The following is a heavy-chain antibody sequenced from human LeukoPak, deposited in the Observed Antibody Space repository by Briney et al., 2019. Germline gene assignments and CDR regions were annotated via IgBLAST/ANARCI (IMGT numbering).Heavy chain of an antibody. CDR1: GGSFSGYY. CDR2: INHSGST. J-gene: IGHJ2*01. D-gene: IGHD2-2*01. Sequence: SETLSLTCAVYGGSFSGYYWSWIRQPPGKGLEWIGEINHSGSTNYNPSLKSRVTISVDTSKNQSSLKLSSVTAADTAVYYCALRCSSTSCTSVWYFDLWGRGTLVTVSS. CDR3: ALRCSSTSCTSVWYFDL. V-gene: IGHV4-34*01.